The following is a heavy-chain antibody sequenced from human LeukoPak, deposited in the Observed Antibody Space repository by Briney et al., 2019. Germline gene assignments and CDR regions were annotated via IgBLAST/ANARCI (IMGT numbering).Heavy chain of an antibody. Sequence: PGGSLRLSCAASGFTFSTYYMNWVRQAPGKGLEWVSFITGSSSYIYYTDSVKGRFTIPRDNAKNSLYLQMNSLRAEDTAVYFCSRDMVPAYGMDVWGQGTTVTVSS. D-gene: IGHD2-15*01. CDR1: GFTFSTYY. CDR2: ITGSSSYI. J-gene: IGHJ6*02. CDR3: SRDMVPAYGMDV. V-gene: IGHV3-21*01.